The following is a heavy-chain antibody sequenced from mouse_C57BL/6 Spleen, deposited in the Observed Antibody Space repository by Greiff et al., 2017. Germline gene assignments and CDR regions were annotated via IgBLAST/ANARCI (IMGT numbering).Heavy chain of an antibody. D-gene: IGHD1-1*01. CDR3: TRGYYYGSSYGGDD. CDR2: ISSGGDYI. CDR1: GFTFSSYA. J-gene: IGHJ4*01. V-gene: IGHV5-9-1*02. Sequence: EVKVEESGEGLVKPGGSLKLSCAASGFTFSSYAMSWVRQTPEKRLEWVAYISSGGDYIYYADTVKGRFTISRDNARNTLYLQMSSLKSEDTAMYYCTRGYYYGSSYGGDDWGQGTSVTVSS.